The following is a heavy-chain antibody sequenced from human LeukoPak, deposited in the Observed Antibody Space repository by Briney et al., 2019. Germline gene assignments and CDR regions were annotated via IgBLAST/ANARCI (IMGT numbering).Heavy chain of an antibody. Sequence: SETLSLTCAVYGGSFSGYYWSWIRQPPGKGLEWIGEISHSGSTNYNPSLKSRVTISVDTSKNQFSLKLSSVTAADTAVYYCARGLAAAGSGGSWFDPWGQGTLVTVSS. CDR1: GGSFSGYY. CDR3: ARGLAAAGSGGSWFDP. D-gene: IGHD6-13*01. J-gene: IGHJ5*02. CDR2: ISHSGST. V-gene: IGHV4-34*01.